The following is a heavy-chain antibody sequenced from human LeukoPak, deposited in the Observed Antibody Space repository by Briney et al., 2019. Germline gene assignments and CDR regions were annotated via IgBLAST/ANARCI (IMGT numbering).Heavy chain of an antibody. Sequence: GGSLRLSCAASGFTFSSYSMNWVRQAPGKGLEWVSSISSSSSYIYYADSVKGRFTISRDNAKNSLYLQMNSLRAEDTAVYYCARERSYDNSGFDYWGQGTLVTVSS. CDR2: ISSSSSYI. V-gene: IGHV3-21*01. J-gene: IGHJ4*02. D-gene: IGHD3-22*01. CDR3: ARERSYDNSGFDY. CDR1: GFTFSSYS.